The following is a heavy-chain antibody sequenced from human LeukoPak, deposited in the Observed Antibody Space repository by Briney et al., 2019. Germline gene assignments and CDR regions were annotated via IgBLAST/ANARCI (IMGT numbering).Heavy chain of an antibody. J-gene: IGHJ5*02. CDR2: ISSNGGST. Sequence: GGSLRLSCAASGFTFRSYAMHWVRQAPGKGLEYVSAISSNGGSTYYANSVKGRFTISRDNSKNTLYLQIGSLRAEDMAVYYCARNGIAAAGTPVFWFDPWGQGTLVTVSS. V-gene: IGHV3-64*01. D-gene: IGHD6-13*01. CDR3: ARNGIAAAGTPVFWFDP. CDR1: GFTFRSYA.